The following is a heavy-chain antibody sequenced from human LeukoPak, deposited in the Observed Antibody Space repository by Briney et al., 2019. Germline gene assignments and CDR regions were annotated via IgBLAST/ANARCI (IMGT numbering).Heavy chain of an antibody. J-gene: IGHJ4*02. CDR3: GTRDFDY. V-gene: IGHV4-59*04. Sequence: GSLRLSCAASGFTFSTYAMNWVRQAPGKGLEWIGSMYHSGSTYYNPSLKSRVTMSADTSKNQFSDTAVYYCARVLDYYGSGTRDFDYWGQGILVTVSS. D-gene: IGHD3-10*01. CDR2: MYHSGST. CDR1: GFTFSTYA.